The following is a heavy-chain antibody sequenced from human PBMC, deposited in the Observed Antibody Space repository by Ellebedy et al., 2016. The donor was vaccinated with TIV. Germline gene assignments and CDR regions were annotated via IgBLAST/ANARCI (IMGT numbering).Heavy chain of an antibody. J-gene: IGHJ3*01. CDR1: GFTFERYA. CDR2: ITGNGATT. D-gene: IGHD3/OR15-3a*01. V-gene: IGHV3-23*01. CDR3: AKDVYLTFGLDGFDV. Sequence: GESLKISCEASGFTFERYALSWVRQIPGKGLDWVSGITGNGATTYYADSVKGRFTISRDNSRNTVYLQMDSLRAEDTAIYYCAKDVYLTFGLDGFDVWGQGTLVTVSS.